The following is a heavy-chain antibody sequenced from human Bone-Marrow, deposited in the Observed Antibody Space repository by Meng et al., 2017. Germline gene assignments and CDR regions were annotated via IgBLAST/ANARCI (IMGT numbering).Heavy chain of an antibody. D-gene: IGHD6-13*01. CDR3: ARDRDSSSWASYYYYGMDV. CDR1: GFTFDDYA. Sequence: SLKISCAASGFTFDDYAMHWVRQAPGKGLEWVSGISWNSGSIGYADSVKGRFTISRDNAKNSLYLQMNSLRAEDTAVYYCARDRDSSSWASYYYYGMDVWGQGTTVTVSS. CDR2: ISWNSGSI. J-gene: IGHJ6*02. V-gene: IGHV3-9*01.